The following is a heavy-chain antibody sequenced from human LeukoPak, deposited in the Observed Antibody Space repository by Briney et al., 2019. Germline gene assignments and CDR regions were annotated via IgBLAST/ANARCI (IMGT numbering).Heavy chain of an antibody. V-gene: IGHV3-9*01. CDR3: AVYSSSAY. CDR1: GSTFDDYA. J-gene: IGHJ4*02. Sequence: PGRSLRLSCAASGSTFDDYAMHWVRRAPGKGLEWVSGISWNSGSIGYADSVKGRFTISRDNAKNSLYLQMNSLRAEDTAVYYCAVYSSSAYWSQGTLVTVSS. CDR2: ISWNSGSI. D-gene: IGHD6-13*01.